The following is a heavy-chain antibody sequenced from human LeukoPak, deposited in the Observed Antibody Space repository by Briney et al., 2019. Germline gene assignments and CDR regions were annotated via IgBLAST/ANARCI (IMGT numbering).Heavy chain of an antibody. V-gene: IGHV1-2*02. CDR2: INPNSGGT. CDR3: AREGSCYDSSQDFDY. CDR1: GYTFTGYY. Sequence: GASVKVSCKASGYTFTGYYTHWVRQAPGQGLEWMGWINPNSGGTNYAQKFQGRVTMTRDTSISTAYMELSRLRSDDTAVYYCAREGSCYDSSQDFDYWGQGTLVTVSS. J-gene: IGHJ4*02. D-gene: IGHD3-22*01.